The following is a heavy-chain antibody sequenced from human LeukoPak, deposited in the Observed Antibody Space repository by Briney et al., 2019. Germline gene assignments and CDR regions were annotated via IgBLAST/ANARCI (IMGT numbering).Heavy chain of an antibody. CDR1: GFTLSNYA. D-gene: IGHD1-20*01. CDR2: ISSHGGST. CDR3: ARSNWNDRYFDY. V-gene: IGHV3-64*01. J-gene: IGHJ4*02. Sequence: GGSLRLSCAASGFTLSNYAMHWVRQAPGKGLEYVSAISSHGGSTYYANSVKGRFTISRDNSKNTLSLQLGSLRAEDMAVYYCARSNWNDRYFDYWGQGTLVTVSS.